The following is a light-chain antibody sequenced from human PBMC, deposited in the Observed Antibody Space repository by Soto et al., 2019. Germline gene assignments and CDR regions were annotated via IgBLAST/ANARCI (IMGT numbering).Light chain of an antibody. CDR3: SSYTTSNTRQIV. CDR1: SSDVGGYNY. V-gene: IGLV2-14*03. J-gene: IGLJ1*01. Sequence: QSLLPQPSSVSGSPGQSITISCTGTSSDVGGYNYVSRYQHHPGKAPKLMIFDVSNRPSGVSNRFSGSKSGNTASLTISGLQPEDEADYYCSSYTTSNTRQIVFGTGTKVTVL. CDR2: DVS.